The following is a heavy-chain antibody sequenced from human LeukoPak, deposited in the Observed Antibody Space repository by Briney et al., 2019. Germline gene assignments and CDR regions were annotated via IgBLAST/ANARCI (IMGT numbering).Heavy chain of an antibody. V-gene: IGHV3-15*01. J-gene: IGHJ4*02. CDR2: VKSKADGGTT. CDR3: TSDPRIGRYFDY. D-gene: IGHD1-26*01. CDR1: GFTFNNAW. Sequence: GGSLRLSCTASGFTFNNAWMNWVRQVPGKGLEWVGRVKSKADGGTTDYAAPVEARFTISRDDSENTLYLQMNSLRTEDTAVYYCTSDPRIGRYFDYWGQGTLVTVSS.